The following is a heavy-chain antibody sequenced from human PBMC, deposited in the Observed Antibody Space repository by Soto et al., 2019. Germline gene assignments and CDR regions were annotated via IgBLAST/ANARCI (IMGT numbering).Heavy chain of an antibody. CDR3: ANRGLYSAAADFDY. V-gene: IGHV3-23*01. Sequence: PGGSLRLSCAASGFTFSSYAMNWVRQAPGKGLEWVSAISGSGSKTYYADSVKGRFTISRDNSKNTLYPQMNSLRADDTAVYYCANRGLYSAAADFDYWGQGTLVTVSS. CDR2: ISGSGSKT. J-gene: IGHJ4*02. D-gene: IGHD6-13*01. CDR1: GFTFSSYA.